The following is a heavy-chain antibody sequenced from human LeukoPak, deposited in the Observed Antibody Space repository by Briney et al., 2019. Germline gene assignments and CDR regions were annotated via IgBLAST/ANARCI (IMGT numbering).Heavy chain of an antibody. J-gene: IGHJ4*02. CDR3: ARAGGSGLIDY. CDR2: IYYSGST. D-gene: IGHD6-19*01. V-gene: IGHV4-39*07. Sequence: SETLSLTCTVSGGSISTYYCGWIRQPPGRGLEWIGSIYYSGSTYYNPSLRSRVTISLDTSKNQFSLKLNSVTAADTAVYYCARAGGSGLIDYWGQGILVTVSS. CDR1: GGSISTYY.